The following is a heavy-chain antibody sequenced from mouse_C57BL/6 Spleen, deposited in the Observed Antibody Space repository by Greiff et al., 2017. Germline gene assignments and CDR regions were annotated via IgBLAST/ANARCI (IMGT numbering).Heavy chain of an antibody. Sequence: EVQLQQSGPELVKPGASVKISCKASGYTFTDYYMNWVKQSHGKSLEWIGDINPNNGGTSYNQKFKGKATLTVDKSSSTAYMELRSLTSEDSAVYYCARSLRFYGSSYLDYWGQGTTLTVSS. V-gene: IGHV1-26*01. CDR1: GYTFTDYY. CDR3: ARSLRFYGSSYLDY. CDR2: INPNNGGT. J-gene: IGHJ2*01. D-gene: IGHD1-1*01.